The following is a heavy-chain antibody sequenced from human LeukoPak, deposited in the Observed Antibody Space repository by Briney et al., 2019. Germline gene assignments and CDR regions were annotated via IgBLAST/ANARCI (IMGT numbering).Heavy chain of an antibody. V-gene: IGHV4-4*07. CDR2: MYPSGST. D-gene: IGHD5-12*01. J-gene: IGHJ2*01. Sequence: PSETLSLTCTVSGGSISSNYWNWIRQPAGKGLEWIGRMYPSGSTNYNPSLNSRVTMSVDTSKNQFSLKLSSVTAADSAVYYCARDRGGYNWYFDLWGRGTLVTVFS. CDR1: GGSISSNY. CDR3: ARDRGGYNWYFDL.